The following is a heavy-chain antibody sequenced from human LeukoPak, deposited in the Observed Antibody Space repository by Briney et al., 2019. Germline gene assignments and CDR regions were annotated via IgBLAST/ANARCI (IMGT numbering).Heavy chain of an antibody. D-gene: IGHD1-26*01. V-gene: IGHV1-8*01. CDR3: ARRKAGRSYSPFDY. Sequence: GASVKVSCKASGYTFTSYDINWVRQAPGQGLEWMGWMNPNSGNTGYAQKFQGRVTMTRNTSISTAYMELSSLRSEDTAVYYCARRKAGRSYSPFDYWGQGTLVTVSS. CDR1: GYTFTSYD. CDR2: MNPNSGNT. J-gene: IGHJ4*02.